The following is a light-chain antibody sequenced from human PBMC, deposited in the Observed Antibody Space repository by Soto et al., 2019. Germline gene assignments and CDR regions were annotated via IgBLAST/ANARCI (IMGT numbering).Light chain of an antibody. CDR2: LGS. J-gene: IGKJ3*01. V-gene: IGKV2-28*01. Sequence: DIVMTQSPLSLPVTPGEPASISCRSSQSPLHSNGHNYLDWYLQKPGQSPQLLMYLGSNRASGAPDRFSGSGSGKKFTLKISRVEAVDVGVYYCMQALQTPFTFGPGTKVDIK. CDR1: QSPLHSNGHNY. CDR3: MQALQTPFT.